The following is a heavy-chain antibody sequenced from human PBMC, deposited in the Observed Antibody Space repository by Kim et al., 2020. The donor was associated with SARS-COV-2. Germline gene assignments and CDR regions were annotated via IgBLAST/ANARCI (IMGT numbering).Heavy chain of an antibody. J-gene: IGHJ5*02. D-gene: IGHD2-21*01. V-gene: IGHV1-3*01. CDR3: ARDLGDGYNP. CDR2: NT. Sequence: NTKYSQKFQGRVTITRDTSASTAYMELSSLRSEDTAVYYCARDLGDGYNPWGQGTLVTVSS.